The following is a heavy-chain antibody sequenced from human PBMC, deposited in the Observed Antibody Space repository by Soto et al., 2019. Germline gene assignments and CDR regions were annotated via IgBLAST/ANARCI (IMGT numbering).Heavy chain of an antibody. D-gene: IGHD4-17*01. V-gene: IGHV1-69*04. Sequence: QVQLVQSGAEVKKPGSSVKVSCKPSGNSFSSYTISWVRQAPGQGLEWMGRIIPILGIANYAQKFQDRVTITADKSTTTAYMELNSLRSEDTAVYYCARDYGDKTYDYYGMHVWGQGTTVTVSS. J-gene: IGHJ6*02. CDR1: GNSFSSYT. CDR2: IIPILGIA. CDR3: ARDYGDKTYDYYGMHV.